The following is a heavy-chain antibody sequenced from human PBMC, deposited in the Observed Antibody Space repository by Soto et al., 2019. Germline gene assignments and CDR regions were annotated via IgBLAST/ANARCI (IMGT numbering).Heavy chain of an antibody. D-gene: IGHD6-19*01. CDR1: GFTFSSYA. CDR2: ISGSGGST. CDR3: AKEAIPDEIAVAGTCFDY. Sequence: GGSLRLSCAASGFTFSSYAMSWVRQAPGKGLEWVSAISGSGGSTYFADSVKGRFTISRDNSKNTLYLQMNSLRAEDTAVYYCAKEAIPDEIAVAGTCFDYWGQGTLVTVSS. J-gene: IGHJ4*02. V-gene: IGHV3-23*01.